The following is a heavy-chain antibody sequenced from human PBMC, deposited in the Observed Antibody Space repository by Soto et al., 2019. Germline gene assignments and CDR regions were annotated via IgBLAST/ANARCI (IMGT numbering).Heavy chain of an antibody. CDR3: AKVSISKSSAVTFDS. Sequence: QVQLVESGGGMVQPGRSLRLSCTVSGFTFSTYDMHWVRQAPGKGLEWVAVVSYDAGYKNYAVSVKGRFTISRDNSKNTLYLQMNGLRPEDTAVYYCAKVSISKSSAVTFDSWGQGTLVTVSS. V-gene: IGHV3-30*18. J-gene: IGHJ4*02. CDR2: VSYDAGYK. CDR1: GFTFSTYD. D-gene: IGHD2-15*01.